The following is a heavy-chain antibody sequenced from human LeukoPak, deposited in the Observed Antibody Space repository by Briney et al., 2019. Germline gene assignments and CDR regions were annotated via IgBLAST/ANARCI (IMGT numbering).Heavy chain of an antibody. CDR3: ATELASGYFYYFDY. CDR1: GYTLTELS. D-gene: IGHD3-22*01. V-gene: IGHV1-24*01. Sequence: ASVKVSCKVSGYTLTELSMHWVRQAPGKGLEWMGGFDPEDGETIYAQKFQGRVTMTEDTSTDTAYMELSSLRPEDTAVYYCATELASGYFYYFDYWGQGTLVTVSS. CDR2: FDPEDGET. J-gene: IGHJ4*02.